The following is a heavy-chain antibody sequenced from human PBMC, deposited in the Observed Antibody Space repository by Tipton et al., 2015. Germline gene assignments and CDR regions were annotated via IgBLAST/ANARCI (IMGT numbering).Heavy chain of an antibody. D-gene: IGHD5-18*01. J-gene: IGHJ4*02. CDR1: GFTVSSNY. CDR3: AKEITSYGYVGFDY. Sequence: GSLRLSCAASGFTVSSNYMSWVRQAPGKGLEWVSVIYSGGSTYYADSVKGRFSISRDNSKNTLYLRMNSLRAEDTAVYYCAKEITSYGYVGFDYWGQGTLVTVSS. V-gene: IGHV3-53*01. CDR2: IYSGGST.